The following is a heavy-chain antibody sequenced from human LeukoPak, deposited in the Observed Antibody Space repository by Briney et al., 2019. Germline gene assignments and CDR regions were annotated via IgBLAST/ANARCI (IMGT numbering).Heavy chain of an antibody. CDR2: ISGSSDAI. Sequence: GGSLRLSCATSGFTFRTYSMNWVRQAPGKGLEWVSYISGSSDAIYYADSVQGRFTISRDNAKNSLYPQMNSLRDEDTAEYYCARDNEEGAFDIWGQGTMVTVSS. V-gene: IGHV3-48*02. CDR3: ARDNEEGAFDI. CDR1: GFTFRTYS. J-gene: IGHJ3*02. D-gene: IGHD1-1*01.